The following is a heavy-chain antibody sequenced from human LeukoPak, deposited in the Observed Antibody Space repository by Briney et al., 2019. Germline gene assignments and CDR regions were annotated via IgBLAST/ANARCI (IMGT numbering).Heavy chain of an antibody. D-gene: IGHD5-18*01. CDR2: ISYDGSNK. V-gene: IGHV3-30*18. CDR1: GFTFSSYR. CDR3: AKEDGYSYGTLFY. J-gene: IGHJ4*02. Sequence: GGSLRLSCVASGFTFSSYRMHWVRQAPGKGLEWVAVISYDGSNKYYADSVKGRFTISRDNSKNTLYLQMNSLRAEDTAVYYCAKEDGYSYGTLFYWGQGTLVTVSS.